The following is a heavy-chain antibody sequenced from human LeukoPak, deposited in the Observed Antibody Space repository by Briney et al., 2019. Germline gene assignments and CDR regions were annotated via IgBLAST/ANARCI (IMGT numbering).Heavy chain of an antibody. Sequence: GGSLRLSCAASGFIFSNYAMHWVRQAPGKGLDWVAVISFDGSNIYYADSAKGRFTISRDNSKNTLYLQMNSLRAEDTAVYYCAKRGSCSGGSCYSYFDYWGQGTLVTVSS. CDR2: ISFDGSNI. CDR1: GFIFSNYA. V-gene: IGHV3-30*04. J-gene: IGHJ4*02. CDR3: AKRGSCSGGSCYSYFDY. D-gene: IGHD2-15*01.